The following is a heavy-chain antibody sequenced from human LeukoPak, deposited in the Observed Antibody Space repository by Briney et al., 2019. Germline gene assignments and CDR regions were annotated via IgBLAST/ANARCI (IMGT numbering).Heavy chain of an antibody. CDR2: INHSGST. CDR1: GWSFSGYY. J-gene: IGHJ6*02. D-gene: IGHD6-19*01. CDR3: ARLIAVAGRTTYYYYYYGMDV. Sequence: SETLSLTCAVYGWSFSGYYWSWIRQPPGKGLEWIGEINHSGSTNYNPSLKSRVTISVDTAKNQFSLKLSSVTAADTAVYYCARLIAVAGRTTYYYYYYGMDVWGQGTTVTVSS. V-gene: IGHV4-34*01.